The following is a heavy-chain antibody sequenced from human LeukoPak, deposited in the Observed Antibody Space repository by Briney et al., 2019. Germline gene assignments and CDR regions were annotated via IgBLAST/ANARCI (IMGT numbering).Heavy chain of an antibody. CDR1: GGTFSSYT. CDR3: ARGREIGLLYYYYYMDV. Sequence: ASVKVSCKASGGTFSSYTISWVRQAPGQGLEWMRRIIPILGIANYAQKFQGRVTITAHKSTSTAYMEQSSLRSEDTAVYYCARGREIGLLYYYYYMDVWGKGTTVTVSS. J-gene: IGHJ6*03. CDR2: IIPILGIA. V-gene: IGHV1-69*02. D-gene: IGHD3-10*01.